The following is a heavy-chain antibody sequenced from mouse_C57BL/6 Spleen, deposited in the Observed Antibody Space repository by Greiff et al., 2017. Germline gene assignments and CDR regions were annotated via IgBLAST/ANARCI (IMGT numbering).Heavy chain of an antibody. CDR1: GYTFTSYW. Sequence: QVQLQQPGAELVKPGASVKLSCKASGYTFTSYWMHWVKQRPGRGLEWIGRIDPNSGGTKYNEKFKSKATLTVDKPSSTPSMQLSIRTAETSAFYYCARWTMITTFFDYWGQGTTLTVSS. D-gene: IGHD2-4*01. CDR3: ARWTMITTFFDY. CDR2: IDPNSGGT. J-gene: IGHJ2*01. V-gene: IGHV1-72*01.